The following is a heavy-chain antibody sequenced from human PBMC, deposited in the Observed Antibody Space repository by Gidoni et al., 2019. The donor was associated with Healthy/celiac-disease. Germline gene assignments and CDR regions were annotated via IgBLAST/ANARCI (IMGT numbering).Heavy chain of an antibody. CDR2: ISGSGGST. D-gene: IGHD6-19*01. V-gene: IGHV3-23*01. CDR3: AKDTLSGWSGFDF. CDR1: GFTFSSYA. J-gene: IGHJ4*02. Sequence: EVQLLESGGVLVQPGGSLRLSCAASGFTFSSYAMSWVRQAPGKGLEWVSAISGSGGSTYYADSVKGRFTISRDNSKNTLYLQMNSLRAEDTAVYYCAKDTLSGWSGFDFWGQGTLVTVSS.